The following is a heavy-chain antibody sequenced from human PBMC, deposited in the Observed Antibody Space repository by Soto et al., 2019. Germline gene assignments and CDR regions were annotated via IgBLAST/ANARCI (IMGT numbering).Heavy chain of an antibody. CDR1: GGSISSISDY. Sequence: QLQLQESGPGLVKSSETLSLTCTVSGGSISSISDYWAWIRQPPGKGLEWIGSIYYSGSTSYNPSLKSRLPISVTTHKNQFSMKLSSVTAADTAVYYCASLRFAAAEDYWGQGTLVTVSS. CDR2: IYYSGST. CDR3: ASLRFAAAEDY. D-gene: IGHD6-13*01. J-gene: IGHJ4*02. V-gene: IGHV4-39*01.